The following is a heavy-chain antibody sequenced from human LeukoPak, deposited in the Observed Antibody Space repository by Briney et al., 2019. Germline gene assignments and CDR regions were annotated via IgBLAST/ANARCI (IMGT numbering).Heavy chain of an antibody. CDR2: IYYSGST. CDR1: GGSISSSSYY. V-gene: IGHV4-39*07. J-gene: IGHJ4*02. CDR3: ARASDDFLTAYYIDF. D-gene: IGHD3-9*01. Sequence: PSETLSLTCTVSGGSISSSSYYWGWIRQPPGKGLEWIGSIYYSGSTYYNPSLKSRVTITVDTSKNQFSLKLSSVTAADTAVYYCARASDDFLTAYYIDFWGQGTLVTVSS.